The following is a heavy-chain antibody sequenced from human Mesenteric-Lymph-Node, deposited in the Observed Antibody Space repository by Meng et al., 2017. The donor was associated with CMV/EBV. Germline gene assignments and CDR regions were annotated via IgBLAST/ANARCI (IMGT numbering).Heavy chain of an antibody. CDR3: ARRGSGQDFDY. J-gene: IGHJ4*02. Sequence: ISCKGFGYSFTSYWIAWVRQMPGKGLEWMGNIYPGDSDTRYSPSFKGQVTISADKSISTAYLQWSNLKASDTAIYYCARRGSGQDFDYWGLGTLVTVS. CDR2: IYPGDSDT. V-gene: IGHV5-51*01. CDR1: GYSFTSYW.